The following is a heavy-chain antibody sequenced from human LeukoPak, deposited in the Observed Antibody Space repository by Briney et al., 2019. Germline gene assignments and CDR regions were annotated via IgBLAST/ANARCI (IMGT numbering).Heavy chain of an antibody. CDR1: GFTFKSYG. CDR2: ISGSGSST. Sequence: PGGTLRLSGAASGFTFKSYGMTWVRQAPGEGLEWVSGISGSGSSTNYADSVKGRFTISRDNSKNTVYMQMNSLRAEDTDVYYCTRNSGWYGLSWGQGTLVTVSS. CDR3: TRNSGWYGLS. V-gene: IGHV3-23*01. D-gene: IGHD6-19*01. J-gene: IGHJ1*01.